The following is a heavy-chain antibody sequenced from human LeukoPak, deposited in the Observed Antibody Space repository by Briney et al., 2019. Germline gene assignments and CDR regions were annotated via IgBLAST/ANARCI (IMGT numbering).Heavy chain of an antibody. V-gene: IGHV1-18*01. J-gene: IGHJ4*02. CDR3: ARLYYYDILTGPFDY. CDR2: ISAYNGNT. D-gene: IGHD3-9*01. Sequence: ASVKVSCKASGYTFTSYGISWVRQAPGQGLEWMGWISAYNGNTNYAQKLQGRVTMTTDTSTSTAYMELRSLRSDDTAVYYCARLYYYDILTGPFDYWGQGTLVTVSS. CDR1: GYTFTSYG.